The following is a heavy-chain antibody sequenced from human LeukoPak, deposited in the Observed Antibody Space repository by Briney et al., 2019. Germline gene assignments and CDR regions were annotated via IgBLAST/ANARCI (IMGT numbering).Heavy chain of an antibody. J-gene: IGHJ5*02. Sequence: SQTLSLTCTVSGGSISSGSYYWSWIRQPAGKGLEWIGRIYTSGSTNYNPSLKSRVTISVDTSKNQFSLKLSSVTAADTAVYYCARDPTGYNWFDPWGQGTLVTVSS. CDR3: ARDPTGYNWFDP. CDR2: IYTSGST. D-gene: IGHD1-1*01. CDR1: GGSISSGSYY. V-gene: IGHV4-61*02.